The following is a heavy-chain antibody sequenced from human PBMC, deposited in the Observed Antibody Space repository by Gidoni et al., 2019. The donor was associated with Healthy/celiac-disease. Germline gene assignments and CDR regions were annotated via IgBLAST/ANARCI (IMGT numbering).Heavy chain of an antibody. CDR1: GGTFSSYA. CDR3: ARSQRNIVLMRGGGYYGMDV. D-gene: IGHD2-8*01. CDR2: IIPILGIA. V-gene: IGHV1-69*04. J-gene: IGHJ6*02. Sequence: QVQLVQSGAEVKKPGSSVKVSCKASGGTFSSYAISWVRQAPGQGLEWMGRIIPILGIANYAQKFQGRVTITADKSTSTAYMELSSLRSEDTAVYYCARSQRNIVLMRGGGYYGMDVWGQGTTVTVSS.